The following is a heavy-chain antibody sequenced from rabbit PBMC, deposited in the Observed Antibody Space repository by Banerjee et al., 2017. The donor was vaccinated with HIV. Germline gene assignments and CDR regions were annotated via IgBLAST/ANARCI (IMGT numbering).Heavy chain of an antibody. Sequence: QSLEESGGDLVKPGASLTLTCTASGFSFNNNYYMCWVRQAPGKGLEWIGCIYSGDGSTYYASWAKGRFTISKASSTTVTLQMTSLTAADTATYFCARDRAGSDLWGPGTLVTVS. CDR2: IYSGDGST. J-gene: IGHJ4*01. CDR3: ARDRAGSDL. CDR1: GFSFNNNYY. D-gene: IGHD4-2*01. V-gene: IGHV1S40*01.